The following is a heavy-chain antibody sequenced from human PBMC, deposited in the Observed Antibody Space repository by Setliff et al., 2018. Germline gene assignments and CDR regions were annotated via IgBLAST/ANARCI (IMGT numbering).Heavy chain of an antibody. D-gene: IGHD3-10*01. Sequence: PSETLSLTCTVSGGSFTPYYWSWIRQPPGKGLEWIGYIYYSGSTNYNPSLKSRVTISVDTSKNQFSLKLSSVTAADTAVYYCASDHYGSGTYDYWGQGTLVTVSS. CDR1: GGSFTPYY. J-gene: IGHJ4*02. CDR3: ASDHYGSGTYDY. V-gene: IGHV4-59*01. CDR2: IYYSGST.